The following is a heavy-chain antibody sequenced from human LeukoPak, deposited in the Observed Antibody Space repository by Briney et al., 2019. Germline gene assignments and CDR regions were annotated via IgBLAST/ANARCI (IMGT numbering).Heavy chain of an antibody. D-gene: IGHD3-22*01. Sequence: GGSLRLSCAASGFTFSSYWMSWVRQAPGKGLEWVANIKQDGSEKYYVDSVKGRFTISRDNAKNSLYLQMSSLRAEDTAVYYCAREGGPYYYDSSGYPYFDYWGQGTLVTVSS. CDR2: IKQDGSEK. V-gene: IGHV3-7*01. CDR1: GFTFSSYW. J-gene: IGHJ4*02. CDR3: AREGGPYYYDSSGYPYFDY.